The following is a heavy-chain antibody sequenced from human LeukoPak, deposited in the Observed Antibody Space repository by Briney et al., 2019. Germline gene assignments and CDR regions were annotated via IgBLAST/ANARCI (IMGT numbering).Heavy chain of an antibody. D-gene: IGHD3-22*01. Sequence: GSSVKVSCKASGGTFSSYAISWVRQAPGQGLEWMGRIIPIFGIANYAQKFQGRATITADKSTSTAYMELSSLRSEDTAVYYCARDPSYDSGGYYFDYWGQGTLVTVSS. V-gene: IGHV1-69*04. J-gene: IGHJ4*02. CDR2: IIPIFGIA. CDR1: GGTFSSYA. CDR3: ARDPSYDSGGYYFDY.